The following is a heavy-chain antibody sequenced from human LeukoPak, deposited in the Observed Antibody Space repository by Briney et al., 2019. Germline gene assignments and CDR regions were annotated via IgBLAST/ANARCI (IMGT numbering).Heavy chain of an antibody. D-gene: IGHD5-18*01. CDR2: INPNSGGT. J-gene: IGHJ3*02. Sequence: GASVKVSCKASGYTFTGYYMHWVRQAPGQGLEWMGWINPNSGGTNYAQKFQGRVTMTRDTSISTAYMELSRLRSDDTAVYYCARDQKMDTAMARDAFDIWGQGTMVTVSS. CDR1: GYTFTGYY. CDR3: ARDQKMDTAMARDAFDI. V-gene: IGHV1-2*02.